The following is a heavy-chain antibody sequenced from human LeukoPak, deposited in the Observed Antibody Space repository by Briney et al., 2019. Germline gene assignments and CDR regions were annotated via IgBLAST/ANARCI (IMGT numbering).Heavy chain of an antibody. CDR2: IKQDGSEK. J-gene: IGHJ4*02. D-gene: IGHD3-3*01. CDR1: GFTFSSYW. Sequence: PGGSLRLSCAASGFTFSSYWMSWVRQAPGKGLGWVANIKQDGSEKYYVDSVKGRFTISRDNAKNSLYLQLNSLRAEDTAVYYCARGGDFWSGRSHDYWGQGTLVTVSS. V-gene: IGHV3-7*01. CDR3: ARGGDFWSGRSHDY.